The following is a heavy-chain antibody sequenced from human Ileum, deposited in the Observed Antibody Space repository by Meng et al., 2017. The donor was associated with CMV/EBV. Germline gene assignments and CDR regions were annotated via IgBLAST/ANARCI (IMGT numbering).Heavy chain of an antibody. CDR1: GDPISSGSHS. Sequence: QVHLQQWGAGLLQPLETLSLTCTASGDPISSGSHSWAWFRQPPGKRLEWIGSMYFSGIADYNPSLKSRVTISLHATQKQFSLRLTSVTAADSAVYFCARDLINKWFYYWGQGTLVTASS. D-gene: IGHD1-26*01. CDR2: MYFSGIA. CDR3: ARDLINKWFYY. J-gene: IGHJ4*02. V-gene: IGHV4-39*07.